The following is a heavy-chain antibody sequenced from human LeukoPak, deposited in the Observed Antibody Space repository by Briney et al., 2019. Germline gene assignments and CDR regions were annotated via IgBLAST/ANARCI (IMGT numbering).Heavy chain of an antibody. J-gene: IGHJ4*02. CDR3: ARENRDSSGWYPFDY. CDR1: GFTFSSYS. V-gene: IGHV3-21*01. CDR2: ISSSSSYI. D-gene: IGHD6-19*01. Sequence: GGSLRLSCAASGFTFSSYSMNWVRQAPGKGLEWVSSISSSSSYIYYADSVKGRFTISRDNAKNSLYLQMNSLRAEDTAVYYCARENRDSSGWYPFDYWGQGTLVTVSS.